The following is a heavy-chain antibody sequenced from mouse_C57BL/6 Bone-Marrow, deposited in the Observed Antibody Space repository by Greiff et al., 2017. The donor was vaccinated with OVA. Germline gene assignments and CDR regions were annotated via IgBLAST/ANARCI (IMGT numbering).Heavy chain of an antibody. CDR1: GYTFTDYY. Sequence: SGPVLVKPGASVKMSCKASGYTFTDYYMNWVKQSHGKSLEWIGVINPYNGGTSYNQKFKGKATLTVDKSSSTAHMELNSLTSEDSAVYYCARCNWYFDVWGTVTTVTVSS. CDR3: ARCNWYFDV. V-gene: IGHV1-19*01. J-gene: IGHJ1*03. CDR2: INPYNGGT.